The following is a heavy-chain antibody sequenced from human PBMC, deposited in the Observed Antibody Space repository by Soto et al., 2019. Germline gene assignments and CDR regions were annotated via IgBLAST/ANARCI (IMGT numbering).Heavy chain of an antibody. CDR2: IYYSGST. CDR1: GGSISSGGYY. J-gene: IGHJ5*02. Sequence: SETLSLTCTVSGGSISSGGYYWSWIRQHPGKGLEWIGYIYYSGSTYYNPSLKSRVTISVDTSKNQFSLKLSSVTAADTAVYYCARSTSRAPNWFDPWGQGTLVTVSS. V-gene: IGHV4-31*03. D-gene: IGHD1-26*01. CDR3: ARSTSRAPNWFDP.